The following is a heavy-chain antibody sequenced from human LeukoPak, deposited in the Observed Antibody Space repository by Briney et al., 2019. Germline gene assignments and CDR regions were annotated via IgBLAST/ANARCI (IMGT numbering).Heavy chain of an antibody. D-gene: IGHD6-19*01. CDR3: ARASNSGRLRGVDY. CDR2: IYYSGST. V-gene: IGHV4-39*07. J-gene: IGHJ4*02. Sequence: SETLSLTCTVSGGSISSSRYYWGWIRQPPGKGLEWIGSIYYSGSTYYNPSLKSRVTISVDTSKNQFSLKLSSVTAADTAVYYCARASNSGRLRGVDYWGQGTLVTVSS. CDR1: GGSISSSRYY.